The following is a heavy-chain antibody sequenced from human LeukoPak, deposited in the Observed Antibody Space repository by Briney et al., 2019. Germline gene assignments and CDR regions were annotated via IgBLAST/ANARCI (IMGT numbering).Heavy chain of an antibody. CDR2: ISSNSSYI. Sequence: GGSLRLSCAASGFTFSSYSMNWVRQAPGKGLEWVSSISSNSSYIYYADSVKGRFTISRDNAKNSLYLQMNSLRAEDTAVYYCARGSAGYEWGQGTLVTVSS. CDR3: ARGSAGYE. J-gene: IGHJ4*02. D-gene: IGHD3-9*01. CDR1: GFTFSSYS. V-gene: IGHV3-21*01.